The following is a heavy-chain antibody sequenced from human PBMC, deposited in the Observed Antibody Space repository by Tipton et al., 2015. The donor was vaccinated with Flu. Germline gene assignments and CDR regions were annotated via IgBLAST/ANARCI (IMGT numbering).Heavy chain of an antibody. V-gene: IGHV4-31*02. D-gene: IGHD3-22*01. CDR3: ARDINYYDSSGYRNWYFDL. CDR1: GGSISSGGYY. Sequence: LRLSCTVSGGSISSGGYYWSWIRQHPGKGLEWIGYIYYSGSTYYNPSLKSRVTISVDTSKNQFSLKLSPVTAADTAVYYCARDINYYDSSGYRNWYFDLWGRGTLVTVSS. J-gene: IGHJ2*01. CDR2: IYYSGST.